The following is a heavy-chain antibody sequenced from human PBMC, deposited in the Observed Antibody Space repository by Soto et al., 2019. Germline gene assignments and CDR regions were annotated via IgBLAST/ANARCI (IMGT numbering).Heavy chain of an antibody. CDR2: IYYSGST. D-gene: IGHD2-15*01. Sequence: PSETLSLTCTVSGGSVSSGSYYWSWIRQPPGKGLEWIGYIYYSGSTNYNLSLKSRVTISVDTSKNQFSLKLSSVTAADTAVYYCARGLVVTHFDYWGQGTLVTVSS. CDR1: GGSVSSGSYY. CDR3: ARGLVVTHFDY. V-gene: IGHV4-61*01. J-gene: IGHJ4*02.